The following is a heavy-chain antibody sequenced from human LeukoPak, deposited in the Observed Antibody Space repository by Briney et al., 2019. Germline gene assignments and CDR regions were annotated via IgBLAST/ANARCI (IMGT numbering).Heavy chain of an antibody. J-gene: IGHJ4*02. CDR2: INHSGST. D-gene: IGHD5-12*01. Sequence: SETLSLTCAVYGGSFSGYYWSWIRQPPGKGLERIGEINHSGSTNYNPSLKSRVTISVDTSKNQFSLKLSSVTAADTAVYYCARGVTEGSIVATTSGIDYWGQGTLVTVSS. CDR1: GGSFSGYY. V-gene: IGHV4-34*01. CDR3: ARGVTEGSIVATTSGIDY.